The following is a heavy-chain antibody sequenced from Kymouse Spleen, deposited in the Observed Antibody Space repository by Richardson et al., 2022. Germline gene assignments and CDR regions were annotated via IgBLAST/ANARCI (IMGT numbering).Heavy chain of an antibody. V-gene: IGHV4-31*03. D-gene: IGHD3-16*02. CDR3: ARGRGRLGELSLHFDY. CDR1: GGSISSGGYY. CDR2: IYYSGST. J-gene: IGHJ4*02. Sequence: QVQLQESGPGLVKPSQTLSLTCTVSGGSISSGGYYWSWIRQHPGKGLEWIGYIYYSGSTYYNPSLKSRVTISVDTSKNQFSLKLSSVTAADTAVYYCARGRGRLGELSLHFDYWGQGTLVTVSS.